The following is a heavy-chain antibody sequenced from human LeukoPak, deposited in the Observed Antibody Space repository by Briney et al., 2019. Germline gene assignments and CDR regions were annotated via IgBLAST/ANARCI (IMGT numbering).Heavy chain of an antibody. CDR2: IYYSGST. Sequence: SQTLSLTCTVSGGSISSGDYYWSWIRQPPGKGLEWIGYIYYSGSTYYNPSLKSRVTISVDTSKNRFSLKLSSVTAADTAVYYCARELSAGYSYGTGYFDYWGQGTLVTVSS. D-gene: IGHD5-18*01. CDR1: GGSISSGDYY. CDR3: ARELSAGYSYGTGYFDY. J-gene: IGHJ4*02. V-gene: IGHV4-30-4*01.